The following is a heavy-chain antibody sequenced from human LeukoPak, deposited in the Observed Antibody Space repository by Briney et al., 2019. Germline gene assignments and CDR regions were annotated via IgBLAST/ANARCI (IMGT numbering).Heavy chain of an antibody. J-gene: IGHJ4*02. CDR1: GGSLSTHH. V-gene: IGHV4-59*11. Sequence: SETLSLTCTVSGGSLSTHHWSWIRQSPGRGLEWIGYISDSGSTNYNPSLKSRVTISVDTSENQFSLMLSSVTAADTAVYYCARGYDSSAYYPFNYWGQGTLVTVSS. CDR3: ARGYDSSAYYPFNY. CDR2: ISDSGST. D-gene: IGHD3-22*01.